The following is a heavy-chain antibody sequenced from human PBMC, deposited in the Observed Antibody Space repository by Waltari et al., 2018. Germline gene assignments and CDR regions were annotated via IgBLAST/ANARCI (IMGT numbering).Heavy chain of an antibody. CDR2: IVVGSGNT. CDR1: GFTFTTSA. CDR3: AADQRSYYDSSGYYYFDY. J-gene: IGHJ4*02. V-gene: IGHV1-58*01. Sequence: QMQMVQSGPEVKKPGTSVKVSCKASGFTFTTSAVKWVRQARGQRLEWIGWIVVGSGNTNYAQKFQERVTITRDMSTSTAYMELSSLRSEDTAVYYCAADQRSYYDSSGYYYFDYWGQGTLVTVSS. D-gene: IGHD3-22*01.